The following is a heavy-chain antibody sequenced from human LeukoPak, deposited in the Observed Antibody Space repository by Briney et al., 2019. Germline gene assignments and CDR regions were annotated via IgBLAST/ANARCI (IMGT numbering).Heavy chain of an antibody. CDR2: IKADGGEK. CDR1: GFIFSSYG. CDR3: ARGGAARPDF. V-gene: IGHV3-7*01. J-gene: IGHJ4*02. Sequence: GGSLRLSCAASGFIFSSYGMHWVRQTPGKGLEWVAKIKADGGEKDHVASVKGRFTISRDNAKNSLYLQMNSLRVEDTAVYYCARGGAARPDFWGQGTLVTVSS. D-gene: IGHD6-6*01.